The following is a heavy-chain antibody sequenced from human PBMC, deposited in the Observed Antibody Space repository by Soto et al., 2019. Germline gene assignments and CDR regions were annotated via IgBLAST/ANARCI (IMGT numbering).Heavy chain of an antibody. V-gene: IGHV3-30-3*01. CDR1: GFTFRNYA. J-gene: IGHJ6*02. CDR2: ISYDGSNK. CDR3: ARGDREDIAVVVGVRPGEYGVDV. D-gene: IGHD2-15*01. Sequence: QVQLVESGGGVVQPGRSLRLSCAASGFTFRNYAMHWVRQAPGKGLECVAVISYDGSNKFYRDYVKGRFTISRDNSKNTLYLQINSLRYEDTAVYYCARGDREDIAVVVGVRPGEYGVDVWRQGTTVTVSS.